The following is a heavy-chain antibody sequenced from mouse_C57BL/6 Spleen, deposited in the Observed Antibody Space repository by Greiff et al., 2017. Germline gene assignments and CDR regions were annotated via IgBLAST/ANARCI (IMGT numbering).Heavy chain of an antibody. Sequence: VQLQQSGPELVKPGASVKIPCKASGYTFTDYNMDWVKQSHGKSLEWIGDINPNNGGTIYNQKFKGKATLTVDKSSSTAYMGLRSLTSEDTAVYYCARRYSGLWYFDVWGTGTTVTVSS. J-gene: IGHJ1*03. CDR3: ARRYSGLWYFDV. D-gene: IGHD6-5*01. CDR1: GYTFTDYN. V-gene: IGHV1-18*01. CDR2: INPNNGGT.